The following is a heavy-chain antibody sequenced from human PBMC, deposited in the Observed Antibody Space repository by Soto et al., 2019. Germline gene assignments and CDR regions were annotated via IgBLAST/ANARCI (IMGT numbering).Heavy chain of an antibody. J-gene: IGHJ4*02. CDR1: GGNFNTYA. V-gene: IGHV1-69*01. CDR3: AKEAGDH. D-gene: IGHD3-10*01. CDR2: IIPMFDIK. Sequence: QLQLVQSGAEVKERGSSVKISCKTSGGNFNTYALTWVQQAPGQGIEWIGGIIPMFDIKNVAQRFQGRVTLNADDSMTTAYMEMTSLRSDDTAVYYCAKEAGDHWGQGTLVTVSS.